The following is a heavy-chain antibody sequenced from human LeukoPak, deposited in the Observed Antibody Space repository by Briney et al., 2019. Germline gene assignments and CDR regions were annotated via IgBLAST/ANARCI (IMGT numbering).Heavy chain of an antibody. V-gene: IGHV3-33*01. Sequence: PGGSLILSCAASGFTFSSYGMHWVRQAPGKGLEWVAVIWYDGSNKYYADSVKGRFTISRDNSKNTLYLQMNSLRAEDTAVYYCARGTLAVAGTCWFDPWGQGTLVTVSS. D-gene: IGHD6-19*01. CDR1: GFTFSSYG. CDR3: ARGTLAVAGTCWFDP. J-gene: IGHJ5*02. CDR2: IWYDGSNK.